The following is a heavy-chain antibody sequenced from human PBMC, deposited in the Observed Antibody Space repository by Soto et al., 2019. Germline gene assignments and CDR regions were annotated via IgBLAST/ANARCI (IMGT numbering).Heavy chain of an antibody. D-gene: IGHD5-18*01. CDR2: FTGSGGAT. J-gene: IGHJ4*02. CDR3: VGSTGMPPLDY. Sequence: QLLESGGGLVQRGGSVRLSCAASTFTFSSYAMSWVRQAPGKGLEWVSDFTGSGGATYYADSVKGRFAISRDNSKSTLYLQMNSLRGEDTAVYYCVGSTGMPPLDYWGQGTLVTVSS. CDR1: TFTFSSYA. V-gene: IGHV3-23*01.